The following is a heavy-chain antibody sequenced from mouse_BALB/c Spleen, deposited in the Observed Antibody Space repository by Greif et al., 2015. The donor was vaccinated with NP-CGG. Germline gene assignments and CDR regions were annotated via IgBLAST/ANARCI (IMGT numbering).Heavy chain of an antibody. CDR1: GYTFTDYN. D-gene: IGHD1-1*01. CDR3: ARGDYDSRFAY. J-gene: IGHJ3*01. V-gene: IGHV1-18*01. Sequence: EVQLQESGPELVKPGASVKIPCKASGYTFTDYNMDWVKQSHGKSLEWIGDINPNNGGTIYNQKFKGKATFTVDKSSSTAYMELRSLTSEDTAVYYCARGDYDSRFAYWGQGTLVTVSA. CDR2: INPNNGGT.